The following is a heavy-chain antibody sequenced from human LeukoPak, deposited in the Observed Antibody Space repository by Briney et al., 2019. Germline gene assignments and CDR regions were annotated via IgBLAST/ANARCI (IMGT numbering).Heavy chain of an antibody. J-gene: IGHJ4*02. D-gene: IGHD6-13*01. V-gene: IGHV4-59*01. CDR3: ARDRSSGSGKYYFDY. CDR2: IYYSGNT. CDR1: GGSISSYY. Sequence: SETLSLTCTVSGGSISSYYWSWIRQPPGKGLECIGYIYYSGNTYYNPSLKSRVTISVDTSKNQFSLKLSSMTTADTAVYYCARDRSSGSGKYYFDYWGQGTLVTVSS.